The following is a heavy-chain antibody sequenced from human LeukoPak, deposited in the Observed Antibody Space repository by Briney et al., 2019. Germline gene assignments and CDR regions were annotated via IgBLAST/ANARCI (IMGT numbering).Heavy chain of an antibody. Sequence: GGSLRLSCAASGFTFSSYWMHWVRQAPGKGLVWVSRINSDGSSTSYADSVKGRFTISRDNAKKTLHLQMNSLRGEDTAFYYCVKFRQVGANMTEAFDIWGQGTMVTVSP. J-gene: IGHJ3*02. CDR3: VKFRQVGANMTEAFDI. D-gene: IGHD1-26*01. CDR1: GFTFSSYW. CDR2: INSDGSST. V-gene: IGHV3-74*01.